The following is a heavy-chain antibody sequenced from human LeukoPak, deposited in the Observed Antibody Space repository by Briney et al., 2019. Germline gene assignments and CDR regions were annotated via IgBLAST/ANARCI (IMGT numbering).Heavy chain of an antibody. CDR1: RFTFSSYS. J-gene: IGHJ4*02. V-gene: IGHV3-21*01. Sequence: GGSLRLSCAASRFTFSSYSMNWVRQAPGKGLEWVSSISSSGSYIYYADSLKGRFTISRANAKNSLYLQMNSLRAEDTAVYYCARGYYYDSSGYWAPFDYWGQGTLVTVSS. CDR2: ISSSGSYI. D-gene: IGHD3-22*01. CDR3: ARGYYYDSSGYWAPFDY.